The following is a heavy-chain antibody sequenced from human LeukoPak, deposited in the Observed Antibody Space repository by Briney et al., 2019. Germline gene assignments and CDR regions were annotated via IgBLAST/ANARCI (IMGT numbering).Heavy chain of an antibody. V-gene: IGHV3-48*04. CDR2: ISSSSSTI. J-gene: IGHJ2*01. CDR3: ARGPSSSWFHWYFDL. CDR1: GFTFSSYS. Sequence: GGSLRLSCAASGFTFSSYSMNWVRQAPGKGLEWVSYISSSSSTIYYADSVKGRFTISRDNAKNSLYLQMNSLRAEDTAVYYCARGPSSSWFHWYFDLWGRGTLVTVSS. D-gene: IGHD6-13*01.